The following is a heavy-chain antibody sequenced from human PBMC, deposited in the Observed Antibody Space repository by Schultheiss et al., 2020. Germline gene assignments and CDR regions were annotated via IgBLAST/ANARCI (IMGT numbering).Heavy chain of an antibody. D-gene: IGHD2-2*01. CDR3: ANNRVVPAASDY. CDR1: GFTFSSYG. CDR2: IKSKTDGGTT. V-gene: IGHV3-15*01. J-gene: IGHJ4*02. Sequence: GGSLRLSCAASGFTFSSYGMHWVRQAPGKGLEWVGRIKSKTDGGTTDYAAPVKGRFTISRDDSKSIAYLQMNSLKTEDTAVYYCANNRVVPAASDYWGQGTLVTVSS.